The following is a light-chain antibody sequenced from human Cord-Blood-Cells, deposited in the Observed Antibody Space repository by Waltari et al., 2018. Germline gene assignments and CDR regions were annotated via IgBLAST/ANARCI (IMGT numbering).Light chain of an antibody. CDR1: QNISSY. CDR2: AAS. J-gene: IGKJ1*01. V-gene: IGKV1-39*01. CDR3: QQSYSTPT. Sequence: DIQMTQSPSSLSASVGDRVTITCRASQNISSYLNWYQQKPGKAPKLLIYAASSLQSGVPSRFSGSGSRTDFTLTISSLQPEDFATYYCQQSYSTPTFGQGTKVEIK.